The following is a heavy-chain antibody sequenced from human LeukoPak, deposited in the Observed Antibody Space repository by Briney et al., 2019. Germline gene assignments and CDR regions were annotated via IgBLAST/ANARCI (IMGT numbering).Heavy chain of an antibody. CDR3: AKDRGIAVAGTVDY. D-gene: IGHD6-19*01. V-gene: IGHV3-23*01. CDR1: GFTFRSYG. J-gene: IGHJ4*02. CDR2: ISGSGDST. Sequence: GGSLRLSCAASGFTFRSYGMTWVRQAPGKGLEWVSAISGSGDSTYYADSVKGRFTISRDNSRNTLYLQMNSLRAGDTAVYYCAKDRGIAVAGTVDYWGQGTLVTVSS.